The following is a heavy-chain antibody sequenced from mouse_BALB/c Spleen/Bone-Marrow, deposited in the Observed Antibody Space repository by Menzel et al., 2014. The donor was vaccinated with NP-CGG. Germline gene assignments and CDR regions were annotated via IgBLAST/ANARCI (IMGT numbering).Heavy chain of an antibody. CDR1: GYTFTTYV. D-gene: IGHD2-3*01. J-gene: IGHJ2*01. CDR3: ARRISDGYYLDY. V-gene: IGHV1-14*01. CDR2: INPYNDGT. Sequence: VQLQQPGPELVKPGASVKMSCKASGYTFTTYVMHWVKQKPGQGLEWTGYINPYNDGTKYNEKFKGKATLTSDKSSNTAYMELSSLTSEDSAVYYCARRISDGYYLDYWGQGTTLTVSS.